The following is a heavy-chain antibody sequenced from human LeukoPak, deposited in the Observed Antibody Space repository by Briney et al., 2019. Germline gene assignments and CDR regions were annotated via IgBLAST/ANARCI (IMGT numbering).Heavy chain of an antibody. J-gene: IGHJ5*02. V-gene: IGHV4-39*07. CDR2: IYDSGST. CDR3: AGGDYDWFDP. CDR1: GGSIRSSYYY. D-gene: IGHD4-17*01. Sequence: SETLSLTCTVSGGSIRSSYYYWGWIRQPPGKGLEWIGSIYDSGSTYYNPSLKSRVTISVDTSKNQFSLKLSSVTAADTAVYYCAGGDYDWFDPWGQGTLVTVSS.